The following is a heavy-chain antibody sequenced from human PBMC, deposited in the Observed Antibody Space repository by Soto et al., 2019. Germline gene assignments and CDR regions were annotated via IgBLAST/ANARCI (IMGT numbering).Heavy chain of an antibody. CDR3: ARERSGWGNFDS. Sequence: EVQLVESGGGLVKPGGSLKLSCVGSRFTFSLYSMSWVRQAPGKGLEWVSAISSSSDYIHYADSVKGRFTVSRDNAKNSLYLQMNSLRAEDTAVYYCARERSGWGNFDSWGQGSLVTVFS. J-gene: IGHJ5*01. D-gene: IGHD6-19*01. CDR1: RFTFSLYS. V-gene: IGHV3-21*01. CDR2: ISSSSDYI.